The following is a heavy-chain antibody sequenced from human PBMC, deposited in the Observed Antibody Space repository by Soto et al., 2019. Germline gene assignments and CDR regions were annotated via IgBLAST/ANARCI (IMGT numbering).Heavy chain of an antibody. J-gene: IGHJ1*01. Sequence: GGSLRLSCAASGFTFSSYGMHWVRQAPGKGLEWVAVISYDGSNKYYADSVKGRFTISRDNSKNTLYLQMNSLRAEDTAVYYCAKDSISKGLVPADEYFQHWGKGTLVTVSS. CDR1: GFTFSSYG. V-gene: IGHV3-30*18. D-gene: IGHD6-19*01. CDR2: ISYDGSNK. CDR3: AKDSISKGLVPADEYFQH.